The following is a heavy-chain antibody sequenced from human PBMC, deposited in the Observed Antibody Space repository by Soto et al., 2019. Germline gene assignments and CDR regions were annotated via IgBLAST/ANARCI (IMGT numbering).Heavy chain of an antibody. J-gene: IGHJ5*02. V-gene: IGHV3-11*06. CDR3: ARYHQDLGMATIGSWFDP. D-gene: IGHD5-12*01. Sequence: GGSLRLSCAASGFTFSDYYMSWIRQAPGKGLEWVSYISSSSSYTNYADSVKGRFTISRDNAKNSLYLQMNSLRAEDTAVYYCARYHQDLGMATIGSWFDPWGQGTLVTVSS. CDR2: ISSSSSYT. CDR1: GFTFSDYY.